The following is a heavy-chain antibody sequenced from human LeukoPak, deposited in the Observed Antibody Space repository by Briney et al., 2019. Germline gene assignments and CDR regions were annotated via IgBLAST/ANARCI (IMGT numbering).Heavy chain of an antibody. V-gene: IGHV4-31*03. CDR1: GGSISSGGYY. J-gene: IGHJ3*02. D-gene: IGHD3-22*01. Sequence: SQTLSLTCTVSGGSISSGGYYWSWIRQHPGEGLGWIGYIYYSGITYYNPSLKSRVTISVDTSKNQFSLKLSSVTAADTAVYYCARTYDSSGYVFDIWGQGTMVTVSS. CDR2: IYYSGIT. CDR3: ARTYDSSGYVFDI.